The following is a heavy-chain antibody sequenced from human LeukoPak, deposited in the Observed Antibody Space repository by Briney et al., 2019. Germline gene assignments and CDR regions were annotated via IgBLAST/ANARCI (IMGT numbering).Heavy chain of an antibody. V-gene: IGHV3-30*04. J-gene: IGHJ6*02. CDR3: ARDRGGYCSGGSCYGLDV. Sequence: PGGSLRLSCAAPGFTFSSYAMHWVRQAPGKGLEWVAVISYDGSNKYYADSVKGRFTISRDNSKNTLYLQMNSLRAEDTAVYYCARDRGGYCSGGSCYGLDVWGQGTTVTVSS. CDR1: GFTFSSYA. D-gene: IGHD2-15*01. CDR2: ISYDGSNK.